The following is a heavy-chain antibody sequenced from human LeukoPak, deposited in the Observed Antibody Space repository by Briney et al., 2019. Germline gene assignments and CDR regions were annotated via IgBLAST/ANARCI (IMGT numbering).Heavy chain of an antibody. CDR2: IKQDGSEK. D-gene: IGHD2-2*01. CDR3: ARAGYCSSTSCYVGY. V-gene: IGHV3-7*01. CDR1: GFTFSSYW. Sequence: GGSLRLSCAASGFTFSSYWMSWVRQAPGKGLEWVANIKQDGSEKYYVDSVKGRFTISRDNAKNSLYLQMNSLRAEDTAVYYCARAGYCSSTSCYVGYWGQGTLVTVSS. J-gene: IGHJ4*02.